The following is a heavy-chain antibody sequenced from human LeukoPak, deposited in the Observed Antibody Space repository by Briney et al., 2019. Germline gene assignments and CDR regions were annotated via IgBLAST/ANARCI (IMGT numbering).Heavy chain of an antibody. CDR1: GGSISSGDYY. J-gene: IGHJ5*02. V-gene: IGHV4-30-4*01. D-gene: IGHD3-16*01. Sequence: SETLSLTCTVSGGSISSGDYYWSWIRQPPGKGLEWIGYIYYSGSTYYNPSLKSRVTISVDTSKNQFSLKLSSVTAAGTAVYYCARELKGDYVWGSSNWFDPWGQGTLVTVSS. CDR2: IYYSGST. CDR3: ARELKGDYVWGSSNWFDP.